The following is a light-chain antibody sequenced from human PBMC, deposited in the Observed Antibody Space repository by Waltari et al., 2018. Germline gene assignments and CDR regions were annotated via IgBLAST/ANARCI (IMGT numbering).Light chain of an antibody. V-gene: IGKV1-5*03. CDR1: QSVSIR. J-gene: IGKJ1*01. Sequence: DIQMSQSPSTLSASVGDRVTITCRASQSVSIRLAWYQWKPGKAPKLLIYRASGLEGGVPRSFSGSGSGTEFTLTIGSLQPDDFATYYCQQYDTYPWTFGQGTKVEIK. CDR3: QQYDTYPWT. CDR2: RAS.